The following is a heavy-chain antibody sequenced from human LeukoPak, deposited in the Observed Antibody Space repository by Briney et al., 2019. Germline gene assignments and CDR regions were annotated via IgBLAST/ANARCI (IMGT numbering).Heavy chain of an antibody. CDR3: ARSPVAGPPNYFDY. V-gene: IGHV1-2*02. Sequence: GASVKVSFKASGYTFTGYYMHWVRQAPGQGLEWMGWINPNSGGTNYAQKFQGRVTMTRDTSIGTAYMELSRLRSDDTAVYYCARSPVAGPPNYFDYLGQGTLVTVSS. J-gene: IGHJ4*02. CDR1: GYTFTGYY. CDR2: INPNSGGT. D-gene: IGHD6-19*01.